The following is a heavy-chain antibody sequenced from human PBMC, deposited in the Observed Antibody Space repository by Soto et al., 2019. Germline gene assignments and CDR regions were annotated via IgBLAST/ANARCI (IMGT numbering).Heavy chain of an antibody. V-gene: IGHV3-15*07. J-gene: IGHJ5*02. D-gene: IGHD6-19*01. Sequence: GESLKISCAASGFTFSNAWMNWVRQAPGKGLEWVGRIKSKADGGTTDYAAPVKGRFTISRDDSKNTLYLQMNSLTPEDTAVYYCAREYSAGWGSWGQGTLVTVSS. CDR1: GFTFSNAW. CDR2: IKSKADGGTT. CDR3: AREYSAGWGS.